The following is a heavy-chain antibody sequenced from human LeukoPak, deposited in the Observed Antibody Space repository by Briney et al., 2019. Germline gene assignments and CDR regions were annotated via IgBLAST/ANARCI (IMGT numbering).Heavy chain of an antibody. CDR2: INHSGST. CDR1: GGSFSGYY. CDR3: ARAGYYYYYMDV. V-gene: IGHV4-34*01. Sequence: SETLSLTCAVYGGSFSGYYWSWIRQPPGKGLEWIGEINHSGSTNYNPSLKSRVTISVDTSKNQFSLKLSSVTAADTAVYYCARAGYYYYYMDVWGKGTTVTVSS. J-gene: IGHJ6*03.